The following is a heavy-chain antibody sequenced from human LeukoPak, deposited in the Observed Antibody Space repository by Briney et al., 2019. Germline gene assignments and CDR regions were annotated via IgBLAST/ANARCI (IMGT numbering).Heavy chain of an antibody. CDR2: ISSSGSTL. CDR1: GFTFSSYE. CDR3: ARDGGRWLLRNYFDY. Sequence: PGGSLRLSCAASGFTFSSYEMNWVRQAPGKGLEWVSYISSSGSTLYYADSVKGRFTISRDNAKNSLYLQMNSLRAEDTAVYYCARDGGRWLLRNYFDYWGQGTLVTVSS. J-gene: IGHJ4*02. V-gene: IGHV3-48*03. D-gene: IGHD5-24*01.